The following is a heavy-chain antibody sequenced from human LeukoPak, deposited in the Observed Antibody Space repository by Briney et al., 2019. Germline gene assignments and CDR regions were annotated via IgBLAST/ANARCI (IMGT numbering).Heavy chain of an antibody. CDR2: ISDSGGIT. Sequence: GGSLRLSCAASGFTFSSYSMNWVRQAPGKGLEWVSTISDSGGITDYTDSVKGRFTISRDNSKNTLYLQMNRLRAEDTAVYYCAKKLFTGMGYYFDSWGQGTLVTVSS. J-gene: IGHJ4*02. V-gene: IGHV3-23*01. D-gene: IGHD3-10*01. CDR3: AKKLFTGMGYYFDS. CDR1: GFTFSSYS.